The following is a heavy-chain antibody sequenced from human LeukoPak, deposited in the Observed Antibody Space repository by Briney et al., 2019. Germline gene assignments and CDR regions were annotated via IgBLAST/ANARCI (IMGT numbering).Heavy chain of an antibody. V-gene: IGHV1-2*02. CDR2: INPNSGDT. D-gene: IGHD5-12*01. J-gene: IGHJ4*02. Sequence: RASVKVSCKASGYTFIDYYMHWVRQAPGQGLEWMGRINPNSGDTNYAQKLEGRVTMTRDTSISTAYMDLNRLTSDDTAVYFCARDKWLRDYWGQGTLVTVSS. CDR1: GYTFIDYY. CDR3: ARDKWLRDY.